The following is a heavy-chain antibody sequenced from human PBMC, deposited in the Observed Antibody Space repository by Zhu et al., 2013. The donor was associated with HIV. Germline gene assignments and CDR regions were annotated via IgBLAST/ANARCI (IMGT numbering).Heavy chain of an antibody. CDR3: AREPYSGSYGSRGASDY. CDR1: GYTFTSYG. V-gene: IGHV1-18*01. CDR2: ISAYNGNT. D-gene: IGHD1-26*01. J-gene: IGHJ4*02. Sequence: QVQLVQSGAEVKKPGASVKVSCKASGYTFTSYGISWVRQAPGQGLEWMGWISAYNGNTNYAQKLQGRVTMTTDTSTSTAYMELRSLRSDDTAVYYCAREPYSGSYGSRGASDYWGQGTLVTVSS.